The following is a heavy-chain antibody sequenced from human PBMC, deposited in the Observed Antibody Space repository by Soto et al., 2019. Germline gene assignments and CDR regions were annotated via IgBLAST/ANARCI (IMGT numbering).Heavy chain of an antibody. D-gene: IGHD3-16*01. V-gene: IGHV3-7*03. Sequence: PGGSLRLSCAASGFTFSSYWMSWVRQAPGKGLEWVANIKQDGNEKYYVDSVKGRFTISRDNSKNTLSLQMNSLRVEDSAVYYCVPRKGDPFTWGPGTLVTVSS. J-gene: IGHJ4*02. CDR3: VPRKGDPFT. CDR2: IKQDGNEK. CDR1: GFTFSSYW.